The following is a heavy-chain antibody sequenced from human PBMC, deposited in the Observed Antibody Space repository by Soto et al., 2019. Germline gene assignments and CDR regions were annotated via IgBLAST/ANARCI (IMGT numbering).Heavy chain of an antibody. J-gene: IGHJ4*02. V-gene: IGHV4-4*07. D-gene: IGHD6-13*01. CDR1: GDSIRSYY. CDR2: IHTTENT. CDR3: ARALSSAAGLYFGF. Sequence: TLSLTCTVSGDSIRSYYWSWLRQTAGKGMEWIGRIHTTENTNYNPSLKSRVTMSIDTSKNQFSLKLSSLTAADTAVYYCARALSSAAGLYFGFWGQGTRVTVSS.